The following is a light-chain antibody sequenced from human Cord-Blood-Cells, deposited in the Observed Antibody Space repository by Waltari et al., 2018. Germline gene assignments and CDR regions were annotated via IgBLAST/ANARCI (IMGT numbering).Light chain of an antibody. CDR3: CSYAGSSTVGV. J-gene: IGLJ2*01. V-gene: IGLV2-23*03. CDR1: SRDVGSYNL. CDR2: EGS. Sequence: QSALTQPASVSGSPGQSVTISLTGTSRDVGSYNLVSWYQQHPCKAPKLMIYEGSKRPSGVSERFSGSQSGNSASLTISGLQAEDEADYYCCSYAGSSTVGVFGGGTKLTVL.